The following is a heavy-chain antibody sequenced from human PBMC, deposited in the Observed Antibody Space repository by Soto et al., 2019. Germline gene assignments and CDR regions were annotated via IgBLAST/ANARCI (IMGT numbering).Heavy chain of an antibody. D-gene: IGHD3-10*01. Sequence: SETLSLTCTVSGGSLSSYYLSWIRPTPGKGLEWIGYIYYSGSTNYNPSLKSRVTISVDTSKNQFSLKLSSVTAADTAVYYCARAPQGELLWFGELLSEGWFDPWGQGTLVTVSS. CDR3: ARAPQGELLWFGELLSEGWFDP. J-gene: IGHJ5*02. CDR1: GGSLSSYY. CDR2: IYYSGST. V-gene: IGHV4-59*01.